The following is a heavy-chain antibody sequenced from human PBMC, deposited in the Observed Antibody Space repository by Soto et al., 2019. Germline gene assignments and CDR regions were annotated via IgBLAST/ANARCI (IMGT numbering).Heavy chain of an antibody. CDR2: SYYSGIS. CDR1: GDSMFRYF. J-gene: IGHJ5*02. Sequence: SETLSLTCTVSGDSMFRYFCSWIRQPPWKGLEWIAYSYYSGISRYNPSLQSRVTISVDPSKKEVSLRLRSVTAADTAVYYCARAAPKWLDPPGEGRLSAVSS. D-gene: IGHD6-13*01. CDR3: ARAAPKWLDP. V-gene: IGHV4-59*01.